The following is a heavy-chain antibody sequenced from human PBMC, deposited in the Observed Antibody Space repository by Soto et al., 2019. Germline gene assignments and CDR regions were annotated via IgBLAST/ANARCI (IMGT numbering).Heavy chain of an antibody. J-gene: IGHJ6*02. Sequence: EVQLVESGGGLVQPGGSLRLSCAASGFTFSNYDMNWVRQAPGKGLEWVSYISSSSSTIYYADSVKGRFTISRDNAKNSLYLQMNRLRDEDTALYYCARASGYYDTSGYYGAFYYYGMDVWGQGTTVTVSS. CDR1: GFTFSNYD. CDR3: ARASGYYDTSGYYGAFYYYGMDV. V-gene: IGHV3-48*02. D-gene: IGHD3-22*01. CDR2: ISSSSSTI.